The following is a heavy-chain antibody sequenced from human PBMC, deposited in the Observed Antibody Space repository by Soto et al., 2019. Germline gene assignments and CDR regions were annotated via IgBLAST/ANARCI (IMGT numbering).Heavy chain of an antibody. CDR1: GFNFSGHW. D-gene: IGHD5-12*01. CDR3: ARESARWLLSFFDY. Sequence: EVQLLQSGGGLVQPGGSLRLSCEVSGFNFSGHWMSWVRQAPGKGLEWVATIKQDGIEKYYVDSVKGRFTISRDNTKNSLYLQMSSLRADETAVYYCARESARWLLSFFDYWGQGTVVTVSS. CDR2: IKQDGIEK. J-gene: IGHJ4*02. V-gene: IGHV3-7*01.